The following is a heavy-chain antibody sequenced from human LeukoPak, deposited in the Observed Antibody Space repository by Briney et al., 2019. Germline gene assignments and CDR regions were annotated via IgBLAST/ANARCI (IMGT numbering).Heavy chain of an antibody. CDR1: GFTFSTYA. J-gene: IGHJ3*02. CDR2: ISGSGGST. CDR3: ARNILFAFDI. V-gene: IGHV3-23*01. Sequence: GGSLRLSCAASGFTFSTYAMNWVRQAPGKGLEWVSVISGSGGSTYYADSMKGRFTISRDNSKNTLYLQVNSLRAEDTAMYYCARNILFAFDIWGQGTMATVSS.